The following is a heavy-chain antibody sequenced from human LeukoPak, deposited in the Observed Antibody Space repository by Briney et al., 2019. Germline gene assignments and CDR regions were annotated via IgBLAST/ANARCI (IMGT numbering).Heavy chain of an antibody. Sequence: ASVKVSCKASGYTFTGYYMHWVRQAPGQGLEWMGWINPNSGGPKYAQKFQGRVTMTRDTSISTAYMELSRLRSDDTAVYYCARDLTGYSSGWYIKYYFDYWGQGTLVTVSS. V-gene: IGHV1-2*02. J-gene: IGHJ4*02. D-gene: IGHD6-19*01. CDR2: INPNSGGP. CDR3: ARDLTGYSSGWYIKYYFDY. CDR1: GYTFTGYY.